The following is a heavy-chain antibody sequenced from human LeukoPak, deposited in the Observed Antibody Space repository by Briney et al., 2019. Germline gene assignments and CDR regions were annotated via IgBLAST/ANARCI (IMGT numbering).Heavy chain of an antibody. CDR1: GGSFSGYY. CDR3: ARGSSGWPIDY. J-gene: IGHJ4*02. V-gene: IGHV4-34*01. Sequence: PSETLSLTCAVYGGSFSGYYWSWIRQPPGKGLEWIGEINHSGSTNYNPSLKSRVTISVDTSKNQFSLKLSSVTAADTAVYYCARGSSGWPIDYWGQGTLVTVSS. D-gene: IGHD6-19*01. CDR2: INHSGST.